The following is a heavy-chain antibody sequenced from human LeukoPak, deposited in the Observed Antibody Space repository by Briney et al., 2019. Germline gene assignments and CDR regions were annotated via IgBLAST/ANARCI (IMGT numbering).Heavy chain of an antibody. Sequence: GGSLRLSCAASGFTFSTYAMNWVRQAPGKGLEWVSALSGSAGSTYYADSVKGRFTISRDNAKNSLYLQMNSLRAEDTALYYCAKARGDYDILTGYFHIFDYWGQGTLVTVSS. V-gene: IGHV3-23*01. CDR3: AKARGDYDILTGYFHIFDY. D-gene: IGHD3-9*01. CDR1: GFTFSTYA. J-gene: IGHJ4*02. CDR2: LSGSAGST.